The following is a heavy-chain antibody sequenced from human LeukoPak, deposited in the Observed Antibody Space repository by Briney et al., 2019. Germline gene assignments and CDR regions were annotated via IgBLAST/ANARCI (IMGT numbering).Heavy chain of an antibody. D-gene: IGHD6-13*01. Sequence: PGGSLRLSCAASGFTFSTCWMSWVRQAPGKGLEWVAIIKGDGSEKAYVDSVKGRFSISRDNAENSLYLQTSSLRAEDTAVYYCAKDWGYGEAGIDFWGQGTLVTVSS. J-gene: IGHJ4*02. CDR1: GFTFSTCW. V-gene: IGHV3-7*04. CDR3: AKDWGYGEAGIDF. CDR2: IKGDGSEK.